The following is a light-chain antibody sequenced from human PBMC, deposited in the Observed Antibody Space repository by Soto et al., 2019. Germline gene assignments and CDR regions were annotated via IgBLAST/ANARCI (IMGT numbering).Light chain of an antibody. Sequence: EILLTQSPGTLSLSPGERATLSCRASQSISSTYLDWYQQKPGQAPRLLIYGASSRATGIPDRFSGSGSGTDFTLTISRLEPEDFAVYYCQHYGSSSLTFGQGTKVEIK. V-gene: IGKV3-20*01. J-gene: IGKJ1*01. CDR3: QHYGSSSLT. CDR1: QSISSTY. CDR2: GAS.